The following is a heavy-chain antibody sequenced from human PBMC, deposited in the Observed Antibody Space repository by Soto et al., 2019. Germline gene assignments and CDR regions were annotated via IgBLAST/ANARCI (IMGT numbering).Heavy chain of an antibody. CDR2: IYPGDSDT. Sequence: PGESLKISCKGSGYSFTSYWIGWVRQMPGKGLEWMGIIYPGDSDTRYSPSFQGQVTISADKSISTAYLQWSSLKASDTAMYYCARSGYDMGYYYYGMDVWGQGTTVTVSS. J-gene: IGHJ6*02. D-gene: IGHD5-12*01. V-gene: IGHV5-51*01. CDR3: ARSGYDMGYYYYGMDV. CDR1: GYSFTSYW.